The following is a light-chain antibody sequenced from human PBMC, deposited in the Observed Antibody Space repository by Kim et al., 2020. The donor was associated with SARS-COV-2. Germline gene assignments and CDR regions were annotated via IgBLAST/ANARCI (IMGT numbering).Light chain of an antibody. CDR2: GVS. Sequence: DIQITQSPSSLSASLGDRVTITCQTSQTISKHLNWFRHQTPGKAPQLLIYGVSTLHIEAPSRFRGSGFGTDFSLTINNLQPEDFGTYYCQQTHSVPLTFGQGTRLEIK. CDR1: QTISKH. V-gene: IGKV1-39*01. J-gene: IGKJ5*01. CDR3: QQTHSVPLT.